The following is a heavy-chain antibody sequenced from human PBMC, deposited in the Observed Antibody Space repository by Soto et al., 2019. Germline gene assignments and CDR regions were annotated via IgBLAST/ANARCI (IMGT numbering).Heavy chain of an antibody. CDR2: IKSKADGETK. CDR1: GFTFSHAW. D-gene: IGHD4-4*01. CDR3: CVIKRRDQYSTSGYWFDP. Sequence: GGSLRLSCAASGFTFSHAWMSWVRQAPGKGLEWVGRIKSKADGETKDYGAPVRGRFTISRDDSQDILYLHMNSLRIEDTAVYYCCVIKRRDQYSTSGYWFDPWGPGTLVTAPQ. V-gene: IGHV3-15*01. J-gene: IGHJ5*02.